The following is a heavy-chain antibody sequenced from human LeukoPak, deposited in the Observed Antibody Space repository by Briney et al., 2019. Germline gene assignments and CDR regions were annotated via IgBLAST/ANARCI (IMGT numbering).Heavy chain of an antibody. V-gene: IGHV3-74*01. D-gene: IGHD1-26*01. J-gene: IGHJ4*02. CDR3: ARDLNSGSYPFDY. CDR2: INSDGSST. CDR1: GFTFSSYW. Sequence: GGSLRLSCAASGFTFSSYWMHCVRQAPGKGLVWVSRINSDGSSTSYADSVKGRFTISRDNAKNTLYLQTNSPRAEDTAVYYCARDLNSGSYPFDYWGQGTLVTVSS.